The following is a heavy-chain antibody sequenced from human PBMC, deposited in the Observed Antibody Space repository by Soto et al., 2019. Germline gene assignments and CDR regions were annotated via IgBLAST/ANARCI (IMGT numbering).Heavy chain of an antibody. Sequence: TLSLTCTVSGGSISSGGYYWSWIRQHPGKGLEWIGYIYYSGSTYYNPSLKSRVTISVDTSKNQFSLKLSSVTAADTAVYYCARAPKTTVTTMFDYWGQGTLVTVSS. CDR2: IYYSGST. CDR1: GGSISSGGYY. CDR3: ARAPKTTVTTMFDY. V-gene: IGHV4-31*03. J-gene: IGHJ4*02. D-gene: IGHD4-17*01.